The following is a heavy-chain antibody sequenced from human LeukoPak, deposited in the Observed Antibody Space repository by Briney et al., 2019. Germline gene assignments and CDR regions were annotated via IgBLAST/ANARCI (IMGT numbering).Heavy chain of an antibody. V-gene: IGHV3-48*03. Sequence: GGSLRLSCAASGFTFSSYEMNWVRQAPGKGLEWVSYISSSGSTIYYADTVKGRFTISRDNARNSLYLQMNSLRAEDTAVYYCARDPGGYTYGYVSDYWGQGILVTVSS. J-gene: IGHJ4*02. CDR3: ARDPGGYTYGYVSDY. D-gene: IGHD5-18*01. CDR2: ISSSGSTI. CDR1: GFTFSSYE.